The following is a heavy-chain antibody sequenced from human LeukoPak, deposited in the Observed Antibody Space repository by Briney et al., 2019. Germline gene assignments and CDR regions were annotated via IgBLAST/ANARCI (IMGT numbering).Heavy chain of an antibody. CDR2: IKQDGSEK. D-gene: IGHD7-27*01. J-gene: IGHJ2*01. CDR3: ARAGVTNQLGQTYWYFDL. Sequence: GGSLRLSCAASGFTLSNYWMSWVRQAPGKGLEWVANIKQDGSEKYYVDSVKGRFTISRDNAKNSLFLRMNSLRAEDTAVYSCARAGVTNQLGQTYWYFDLWGRGTLVTVSS. CDR1: GFTLSNYW. V-gene: IGHV3-7*01.